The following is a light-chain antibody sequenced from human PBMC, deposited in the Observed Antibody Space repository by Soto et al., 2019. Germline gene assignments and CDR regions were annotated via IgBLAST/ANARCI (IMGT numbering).Light chain of an antibody. V-gene: IGKV1-12*01. Sequence: DIQMTQSPSSVSASVGDRLTITCRASRDISNSLAWYHQTPGKAPKLLLRGASSLHRGVPSRFSGGGAGTEFTLPISSRQPEYFATYYCQQTSASTRTFGQATKVDVK. CDR3: QQTSASTRT. CDR1: RDISNS. J-gene: IGKJ1*01. CDR2: GAS.